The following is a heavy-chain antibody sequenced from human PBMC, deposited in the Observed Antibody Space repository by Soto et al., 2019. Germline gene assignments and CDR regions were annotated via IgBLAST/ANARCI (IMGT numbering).Heavy chain of an antibody. Sequence: EVQLLESGGGLVQPGGSLRLSCAASGFTFSSYAMSWVRQAPGKGLEWVSAISGSGGSTYYADSVKGRFTISRDNAENTLYLQTSSLRAEDTAVYYCAKGTVAGDRLDYWGQGTLVTVSS. CDR3: AKGTVAGDRLDY. CDR2: ISGSGGST. D-gene: IGHD3-16*01. J-gene: IGHJ4*02. CDR1: GFTFSSYA. V-gene: IGHV3-23*01.